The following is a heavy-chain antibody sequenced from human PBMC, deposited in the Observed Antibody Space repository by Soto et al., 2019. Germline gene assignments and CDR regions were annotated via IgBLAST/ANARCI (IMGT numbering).Heavy chain of an antibody. J-gene: IGHJ3*02. CDR2: ISAYNGNT. Sequence: ASVKVSCKASGYTFTSYGISWVRQAPGQGLEWMGWISAYNGNTNYAQKLQGRVAMTTDTPTSTAYMELRSLRSDDTAVYYCARRLYGTDAFDIWGQGTMVTVSS. CDR3: ARRLYGTDAFDI. V-gene: IGHV1-18*01. CDR1: GYTFTSYG. D-gene: IGHD2-2*02.